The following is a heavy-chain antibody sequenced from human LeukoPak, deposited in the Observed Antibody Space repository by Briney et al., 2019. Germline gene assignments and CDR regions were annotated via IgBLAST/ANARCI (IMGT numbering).Heavy chain of an antibody. Sequence: ASVKVSCKASGYTFTSYYMHWVRQAPGQGLEWMGISNPSGGSTSYAQKFQGRVTMTRDTSTSTVHMELSSLRSEDTAVYYCARSRPRYCSSTSCSPSARGIDPWGQGTLVTVSS. CDR2: SNPSGGST. CDR1: GYTFTSYY. D-gene: IGHD2-2*01. V-gene: IGHV1-46*01. CDR3: ARSRPRYCSSTSCSPSARGIDP. J-gene: IGHJ5*02.